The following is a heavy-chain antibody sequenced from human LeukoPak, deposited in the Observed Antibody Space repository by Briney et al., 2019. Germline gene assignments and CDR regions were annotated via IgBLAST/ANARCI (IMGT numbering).Heavy chain of an antibody. D-gene: IGHD3-16*01. V-gene: IGHV3-30*04. CDR3: ARDENDDYLGGLDY. CDR2: ITHDGNHK. CDR1: GFTFSNNA. J-gene: IGHJ4*02. Sequence: GGSLRLSCAASGFTFSNNAMHWVRQAPGKGLEWVAVITHDGNHKYNADSVKGRFTISRDNSRNTVYLQMNSLRAEDTAVYYCARDENDDYLGGLDYWGQGALVTVSS.